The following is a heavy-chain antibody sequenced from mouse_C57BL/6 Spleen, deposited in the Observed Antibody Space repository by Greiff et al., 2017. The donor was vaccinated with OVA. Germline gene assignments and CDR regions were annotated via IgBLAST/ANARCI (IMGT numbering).Heavy chain of an antibody. CDR2: IDPEDGDT. J-gene: IGHJ1*03. V-gene: IGHV14-1*01. CDR1: GFNIKDYY. D-gene: IGHD1-1*02. CDR3: TKGGYYRYFDV. Sequence: VQLQQSGAELVRPGASVKLSCTASGFNIKDYYMHWVKQRPEQGLEWIGRIDPEDGDTEYTPKFQGKATMTADTSSNTAYLQLSSLTSEDTAVYYCTKGGYYRYFDVWGTGTTVTVSS.